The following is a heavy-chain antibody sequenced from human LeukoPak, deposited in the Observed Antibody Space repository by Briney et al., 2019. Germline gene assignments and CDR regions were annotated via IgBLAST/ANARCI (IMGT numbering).Heavy chain of an antibody. CDR3: ARDSSGYCNFDY. J-gene: IGHJ4*02. CDR1: GFTFSSYA. Sequence: LRLSCAASGFTFSSYAMSWVRQAPGKGLEWIGYIYYSGSTYYNPSLKSRVTISVDTSKNQFSLKLSSVTAADTAVYYCARDSSGYCNFDYWGQGTLVTVSS. D-gene: IGHD3-22*01. V-gene: IGHV4-31*02. CDR2: IYYSGST.